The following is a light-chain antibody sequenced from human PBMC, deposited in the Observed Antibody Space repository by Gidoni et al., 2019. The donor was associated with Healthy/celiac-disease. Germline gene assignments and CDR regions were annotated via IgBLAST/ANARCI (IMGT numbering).Light chain of an antibody. CDR2: AAS. J-gene: IGKJ2*01. V-gene: IGKV1-39*01. CDR1: QSISSY. CDR3: QQSYSTPPMYT. Sequence: DIQMTQSPSSLSASVGDRVTRTCRASQSISSYLNWYQQKPGKDPKLLIYAASSLQSGVPSRFSGSGSGTDFTLTISSLQPEDFATYYCQQSYSTPPMYTFXXXTKLEIK.